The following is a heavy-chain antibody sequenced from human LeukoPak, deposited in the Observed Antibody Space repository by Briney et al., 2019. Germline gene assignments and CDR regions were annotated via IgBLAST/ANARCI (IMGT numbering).Heavy chain of an antibody. Sequence: SETLSLTCAVSGGSISSSNRWSWVRQPPGKGLEWIGDIYHSGSTNYNPSLKSRVTISVDKSKNQFSLKLSSVTAADTAVYYCARVGLSSFDVLLWFPLDYWGQGTLVTVSS. CDR3: ARVGLSSFDVLLWFPLDY. D-gene: IGHD3-10*01. V-gene: IGHV4-4*02. J-gene: IGHJ4*02. CDR2: IYHSGST. CDR1: GGSISSSNR.